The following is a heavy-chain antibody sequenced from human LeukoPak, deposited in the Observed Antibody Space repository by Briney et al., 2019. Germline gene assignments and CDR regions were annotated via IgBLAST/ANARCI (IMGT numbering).Heavy chain of an antibody. CDR1: GGSISSGGYY. D-gene: IGHD2-2*01. V-gene: IGHV4-39*07. Sequence: PSETLSLTCTVSGGSISSGGYYWSWIRQPPGKGLEWIGEINHSGSTNYNPSLKSRVTISVDTSKNQFSLKLSSVTAADTAVYYCAREWRRSTVYYNWFDPWGQGTLVTVSS. CDR2: INHSGST. J-gene: IGHJ5*02. CDR3: AREWRRSTVYYNWFDP.